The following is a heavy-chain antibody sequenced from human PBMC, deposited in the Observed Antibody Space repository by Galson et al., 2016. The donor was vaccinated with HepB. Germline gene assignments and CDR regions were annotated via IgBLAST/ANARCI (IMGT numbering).Heavy chain of an antibody. Sequence: PALVKPTQTLTLTCTFSGFSLSTSGVGVGWIRQPPGKALEWLALIYWDDDKRYSPSLKSRLTITKDTPKNQVVLTMTNMDPVDTATYYCANSGWQWLPWVTFDYWGQGTLVTVSS. D-gene: IGHD6-19*01. J-gene: IGHJ4*02. CDR3: ANSGWQWLPWVTFDY. CDR1: GFSLSTSGVG. CDR2: IYWDDDK. V-gene: IGHV2-5*02.